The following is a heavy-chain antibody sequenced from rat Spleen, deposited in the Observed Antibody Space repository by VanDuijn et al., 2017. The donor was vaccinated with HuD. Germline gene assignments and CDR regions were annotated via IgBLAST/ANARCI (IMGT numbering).Heavy chain of an antibody. V-gene: IGHV5-25*01. CDR1: GFTFSAYY. CDR2: ISAGGGNT. CDR3: ARELDQFDF. Sequence: EVQLVDSGGGLVQPGRSLKLSCAASGFTFSAYYIAWVRQATTRGLEWVASISAGGGNTYYRDSVKGRFTISRDNAKSTLSLQMDSLRSDDTATYYCARELDQFDFWGQGVLVTVSS. J-gene: IGHJ2*01.